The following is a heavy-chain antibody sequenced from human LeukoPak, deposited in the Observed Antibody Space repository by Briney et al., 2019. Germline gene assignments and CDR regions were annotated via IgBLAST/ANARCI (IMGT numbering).Heavy chain of an antibody. J-gene: IGHJ4*02. V-gene: IGHV1-46*01. CDR3: ARGASSSIPPGGY. D-gene: IGHD6-6*01. Sequence: GASVKVSCKASGYTFTSYYMHWVRQAPGQGLEWMGIINPSGGSTSYAQKFQGRVTMTTDTSTSTAYMELRSLRSDDTAVYYCARGASSSIPPGGYWGQGTLVTVSS. CDR2: INPSGGST. CDR1: GYTFTSYY.